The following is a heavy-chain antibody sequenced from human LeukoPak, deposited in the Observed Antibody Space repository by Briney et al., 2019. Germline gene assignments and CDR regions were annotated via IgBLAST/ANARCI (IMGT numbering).Heavy chain of an antibody. Sequence: GGSLRLSCADPLFSLLAYTPRLVPQAPGKGLEWVSAISDSGDYTYYADSVKGRFTISRDNSKNTLYLHPNSLRADDTAVYYWTTEPYISKYDASDVSSPCDYWGQGTLVTVSS. V-gene: IGHV3-23*01. CDR1: LFSLLAYT. J-gene: IGHJ4*02. CDR2: ISDSGDYT. D-gene: IGHD3-3*02. CDR3: TTEPYISKYDASDVSSPCDY.